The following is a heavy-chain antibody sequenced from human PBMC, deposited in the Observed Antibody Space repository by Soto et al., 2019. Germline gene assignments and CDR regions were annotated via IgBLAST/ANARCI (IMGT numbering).Heavy chain of an antibody. CDR1: GFTFSSYA. CDR2: MGDSGTST. J-gene: IGHJ2*01. CDR3: ARGQRHQWVYWYFDL. Sequence: EVQLSDSGGGLVQPGGSLRLSCAASGFTFSSYAMSWVRQAPGKGQEWVSGMGDSGTSTYYADSVKGRFTIARDNSKNTLYLQMNSLRAEDTAVYYCARGQRHQWVYWYFDLWGRGTLVTVSS. V-gene: IGHV3-23*01. D-gene: IGHD1-26*01.